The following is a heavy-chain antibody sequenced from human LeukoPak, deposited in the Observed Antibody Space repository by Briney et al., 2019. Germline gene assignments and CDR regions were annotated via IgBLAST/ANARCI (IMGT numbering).Heavy chain of an antibody. D-gene: IGHD3-16*02. CDR1: GYTFTNYY. CDR3: ARTHGGYRYLFDY. V-gene: IGHV1-46*01. CDR2: INPSGGTS. Sequence: GAPVKVSCKASGYTFTNYYIHWVRQAPGQGLEWMGIINPSGGTSTYAQNFQGRVTVTRDTSTSTVYMELSSLRSEDTALYYCARTHGGYRYLFDYWGQGTLVTVSS. J-gene: IGHJ4*02.